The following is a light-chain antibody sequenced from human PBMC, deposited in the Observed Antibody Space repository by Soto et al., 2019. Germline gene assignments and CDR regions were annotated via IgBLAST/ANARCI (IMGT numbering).Light chain of an antibody. Sequence: EIVLTQSPGTLSLSPGERATLSCRASQSVSSSYLAWYQQKPGQAPRLLIYGASSRATGIPDRFSGSASGTDFTLTISRLEPEDFAVYYCQQYGSSPLTFGGGTQVEIK. CDR1: QSVSSSY. J-gene: IGKJ4*01. CDR3: QQYGSSPLT. CDR2: GAS. V-gene: IGKV3-20*01.